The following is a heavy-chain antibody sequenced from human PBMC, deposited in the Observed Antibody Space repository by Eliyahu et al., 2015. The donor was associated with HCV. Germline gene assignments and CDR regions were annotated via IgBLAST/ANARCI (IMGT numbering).Heavy chain of an antibody. CDR2: IWYDGSNK. Sequence: QVQLVESGGGVVQPGRSLRLSCAASGFTFSSYGMHWVRQAPGKGLEWVAVIWYDGSNKYYADSVKGRFTISRDNSKNTLYLQMNSLRAEDTAVYYCARDFWLRSSAYYYGMDVWGQGTTVTVSS. CDR1: GFTFSSYG. J-gene: IGHJ6*02. CDR3: ARDFWLRSSAYYYGMDV. V-gene: IGHV3-33*01. D-gene: IGHD5-12*01.